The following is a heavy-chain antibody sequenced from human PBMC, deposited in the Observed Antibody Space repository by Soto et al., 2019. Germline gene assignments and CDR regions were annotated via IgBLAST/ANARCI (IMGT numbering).Heavy chain of an antibody. Sequence: SETLSLTCAVYGGSFSGYYWSWIRQPPGKGLEWIGEINHSGSTNYNPSLKSRVTISVDTSKNQFSLKLSSVTAADTAVYYCARVRTYYYGSGSYQRYYYYYMDVWGKGTTVTVSS. CDR3: ARVRTYYYGSGSYQRYYYYYMDV. D-gene: IGHD3-10*01. J-gene: IGHJ6*03. CDR1: GGSFSGYY. CDR2: INHSGST. V-gene: IGHV4-34*01.